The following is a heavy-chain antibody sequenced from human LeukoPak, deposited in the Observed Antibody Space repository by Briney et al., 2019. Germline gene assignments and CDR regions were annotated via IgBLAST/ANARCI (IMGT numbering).Heavy chain of an antibody. D-gene: IGHD5-12*01. CDR2: ISSSSSTI. V-gene: IGHV3-48*01. CDR1: GFTFSSYS. Sequence: PGGSLRLSCAASGFTFSSYSMNWVRQAPGKGLEWVSYISSSSSTIYYADSVKGRFTISRDNAKNSLYLQMNSLRAEDTAVYYCAKDGDIETYYYYYYMDVWGKGTTVTVSS. CDR3: AKDGDIETYYYYYYMDV. J-gene: IGHJ6*03.